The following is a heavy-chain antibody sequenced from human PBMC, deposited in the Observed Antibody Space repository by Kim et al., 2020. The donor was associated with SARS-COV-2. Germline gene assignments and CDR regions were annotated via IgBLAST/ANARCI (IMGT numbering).Heavy chain of an antibody. J-gene: IGHJ4*02. D-gene: IGHD6-19*01. CDR3: ARHGKGGSGWYVLPYYFDY. V-gene: IGHV4-39*01. Sequence: SRVTISVDTSKNQFSLKLSSVTAADTAVYYCARHGKGGSGWYVLPYYFDYWGQGTLVTVSS.